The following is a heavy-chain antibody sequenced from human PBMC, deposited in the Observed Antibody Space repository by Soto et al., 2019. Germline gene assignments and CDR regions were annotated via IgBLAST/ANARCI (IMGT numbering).Heavy chain of an antibody. Sequence: QVQLQESGPGLVKPSQTLSLTCTVSGGSISSGGYYWSWIRQHPGKGLEWIGYIYYSGSTYYNPSLKSRVTLSVDTSKNQFSLKLSSVTAADTAVYYCARTGQDYSSGWYFGYWGQGTLVTVSS. D-gene: IGHD6-19*01. J-gene: IGHJ4*02. CDR2: IYYSGST. V-gene: IGHV4-31*03. CDR1: GGSISSGGYY. CDR3: ARTGQDYSSGWYFGY.